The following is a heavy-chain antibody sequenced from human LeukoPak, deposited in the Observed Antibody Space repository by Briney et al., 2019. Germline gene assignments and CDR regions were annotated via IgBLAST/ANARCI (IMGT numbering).Heavy chain of an antibody. Sequence: GGSLRLSCAASGFSCSGYWMSWVRQAPGKGLEWVANINKEGSENYYVDSVRGRFTISRDNAKNSLYLHMNSMRAEDTAVYYCARRYCSGSSCYSVDYWGQGTLVTVSS. CDR3: ARRYCSGSSCYSVDY. J-gene: IGHJ4*02. CDR2: INKEGSEN. CDR1: GFSCSGYW. D-gene: IGHD2-15*01. V-gene: IGHV3-7*01.